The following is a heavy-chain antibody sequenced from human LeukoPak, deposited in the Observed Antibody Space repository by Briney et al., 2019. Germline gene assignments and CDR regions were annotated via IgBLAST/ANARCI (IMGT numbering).Heavy chain of an antibody. CDR3: ARAPAFYDSSGYCYYYYYYMDV. Sequence: SETLSLTCTVSGGSISSHYWSWIRQPPGKGLEWMGYIYYSVSTNYSPSLKSRVTISVDTSKNQFSLKLSSVTAADTAVYYCARAPAFYDSSGYCYYYYYYMDVWGKGTTVTVSS. J-gene: IGHJ6*03. CDR2: IYYSVST. D-gene: IGHD3-22*01. CDR1: GGSISSHY. V-gene: IGHV4-59*11.